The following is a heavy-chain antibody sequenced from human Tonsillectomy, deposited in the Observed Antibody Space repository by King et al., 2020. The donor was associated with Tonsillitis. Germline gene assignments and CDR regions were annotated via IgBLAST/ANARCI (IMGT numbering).Heavy chain of an antibody. V-gene: IGHV3-7*03. Sequence: VQLVESGGGLVQPGGPLRLSCTASGFTFSNYWMTWVRQAPGKGLEWVASIKQDGSERYYVDSVKGRFTISRDNAKNSLYLQMNSLRAEDTAVYYCARDSSYYSDYGIDVWGQGTTVTVSS. CDR1: GFTFSNYW. CDR3: ARDSSYYSDYGIDV. J-gene: IGHJ6*02. CDR2: IKQDGSER.